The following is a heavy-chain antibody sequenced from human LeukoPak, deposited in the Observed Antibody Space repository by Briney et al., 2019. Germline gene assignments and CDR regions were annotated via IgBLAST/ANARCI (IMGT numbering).Heavy chain of an antibody. V-gene: IGHV3-23*01. CDR1: GFTFSTYA. J-gene: IGHJ5*02. Sequence: GGSLRLSCAASGFTFSTYAMSWVRQAPGKGLEWVSAISNSGKSTYYADSVKGRFTISRDNPKNTLYLQMNSLRAEDTAIYYCAKDPGAYCGGACLNWFDPWGQGTLVTVSS. CDR3: AKDPGAYCGGACLNWFDP. CDR2: ISNSGKST. D-gene: IGHD2-21*02.